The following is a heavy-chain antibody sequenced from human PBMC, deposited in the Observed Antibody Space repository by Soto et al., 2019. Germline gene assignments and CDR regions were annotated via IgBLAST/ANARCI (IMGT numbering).Heavy chain of an antibody. D-gene: IGHD3-9*01. CDR2: IYYSGST. CDR3: ARDGYYDILTGRLYGMDV. J-gene: IGHJ6*02. V-gene: IGHV4-59*01. Sequence: QVQLQESGPGLVKPSETLSLTCTVSGGSISSYYWSWVRQPPGKGLEWIGYIYYSGSTNYNPSLKSRVTISVDTSKNQFSLKQSSVTAADTAVYYGARDGYYDILTGRLYGMDVWGQGTTVTVSS. CDR1: GGSISSYY.